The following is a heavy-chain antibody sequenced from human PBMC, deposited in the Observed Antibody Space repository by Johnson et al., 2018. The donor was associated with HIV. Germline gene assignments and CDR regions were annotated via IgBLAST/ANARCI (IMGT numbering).Heavy chain of an antibody. CDR2: IRYDGSTT. Sequence: QVQLVESGGGVVQPGGSLRLSCAASGFTFRSYGMHWVRQAPGKGLVWVAFIRYDGSTTSYADSVKGRFTISRDNSKNTLYLQMNSLRAEDTAVYYCAKGLAAFFAFDIWGQGTMVTVSS. V-gene: IGHV3-30*02. J-gene: IGHJ3*02. CDR3: AKGLAAFFAFDI. CDR1: GFTFRSYG. D-gene: IGHD3-3*01.